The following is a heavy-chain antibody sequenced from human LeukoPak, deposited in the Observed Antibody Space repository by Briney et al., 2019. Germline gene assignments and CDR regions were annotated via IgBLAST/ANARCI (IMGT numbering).Heavy chain of an antibody. CDR2: IFYSGSS. Sequence: SETLSLTCTVSGGSISNYYWNWIRQPPGKGLQWIGYIFYSGSSDYNPSLKSRVTISVDTSRNQFSLNLNSVTAADTAVYYCVRETRLYYYNYMDVWGNGTTVTVSS. CDR1: GGSISNYY. J-gene: IGHJ6*03. CDR3: VRETRLYYYNYMDV. V-gene: IGHV4-59*01.